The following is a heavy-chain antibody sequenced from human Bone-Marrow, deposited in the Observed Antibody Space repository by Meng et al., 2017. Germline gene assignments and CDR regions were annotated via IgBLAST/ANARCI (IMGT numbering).Heavy chain of an antibody. V-gene: IGHV4-30-4*08. CDR3: ARDLNAGGILVS. Sequence: HLPDSGPGRVKPAETLSSTCSVSGDSISSSDSYWGWIRQSPGKGLEWIGYIYYSGSTYYNPSLNSRLTISVDTSKNQFSLKLSSVTAADTAVYYCARDLNAGGILVSWGQGTLVTVSS. D-gene: IGHD3-16*01. CDR1: GDSISSSDSY. J-gene: IGHJ5*02. CDR2: IYYSGST.